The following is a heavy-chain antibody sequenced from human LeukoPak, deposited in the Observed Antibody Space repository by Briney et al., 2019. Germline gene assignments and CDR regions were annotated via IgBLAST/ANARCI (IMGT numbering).Heavy chain of an antibody. D-gene: IGHD3-22*01. CDR1: GGSFSGYY. CDR3: ARRDYYDSSGSDAFDI. V-gene: IGHV4-34*01. CDR2: INHSGST. Sequence: ETSETLSLTCAVYGGSFSGYYWSWIRQPPGKGLEWIGEINHSGSTNYNPSLKSRVTISVDTSKNQFSLKLSSVTAADTAVYYCARRDYYDSSGSDAFDIWGQGTVVTVSS. J-gene: IGHJ3*02.